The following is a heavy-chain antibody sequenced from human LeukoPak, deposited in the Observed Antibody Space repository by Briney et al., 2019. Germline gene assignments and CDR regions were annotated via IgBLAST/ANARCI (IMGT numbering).Heavy chain of an antibody. D-gene: IGHD6-13*01. CDR2: INPNSGGT. CDR1: GYTFTSYY. CDR3: ARGGVIRSSWYGSNYYYYGMDV. Sequence: ASVTVSCKASGYTFTSYYMHWVRQAPGQGLEWMGWINPNSGGTNYAQKFQGWVTMTRDTSISTAYMELSRLRSDDTAVYYCARGGVIRSSWYGSNYYYYGMDVWGQGTTVTVSS. V-gene: IGHV1-2*04. J-gene: IGHJ6*02.